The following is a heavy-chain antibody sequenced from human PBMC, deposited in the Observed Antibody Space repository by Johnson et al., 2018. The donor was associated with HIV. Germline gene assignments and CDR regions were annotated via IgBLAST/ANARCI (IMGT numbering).Heavy chain of an antibody. J-gene: IGHJ3*02. CDR1: GFTFSGYD. D-gene: IGHD3-22*01. V-gene: IGHV3-13*05. CDR3: ARATTYYYDTRQDAFDI. CDR2: IGTAGDP. Sequence: VQLVESGGGLVQPGGSLRLSCAASGFTFSGYDMPWVRQATGKGLEWVSAIGTAGDPYCPGSVKGRFTISRDNSKNTLYLQMNNLRADDTAVYYCARATTYYYDTRQDAFDIWGQGTMVTVSS.